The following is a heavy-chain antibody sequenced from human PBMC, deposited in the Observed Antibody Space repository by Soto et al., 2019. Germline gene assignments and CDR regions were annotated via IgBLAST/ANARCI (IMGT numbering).Heavy chain of an antibody. D-gene: IGHD5-12*01. CDR1: GYTFFTYD. CDR2: ISTYSGDT. J-gene: IGHJ5*02. Sequence: QVHLVQSGVEVKTPGASVQVSCQASGYTFFTYDISWVRQAPGQGLGWRGWISTYSGDTIYAQKVQRRVTLTTDTATTTAYLELRSLRSDDRAECYRARHPGPTTSDNGLDPWGQGTLVTVSS. V-gene: IGHV1-18*01. CDR3: ARHPGPTTSDNGLDP.